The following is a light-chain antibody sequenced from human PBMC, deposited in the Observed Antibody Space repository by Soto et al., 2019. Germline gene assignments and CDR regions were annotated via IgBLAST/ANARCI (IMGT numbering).Light chain of an antibody. Sequence: EIVMTQSLATLSVSPGERATLSCRASHRVSSYLAWYQQKPGQAPRLLIFATSTRATGIPARFSGSGSGTEFTLTISSLQSEDFAVYYCQQYNNWPLTFGGGTKVDIK. CDR2: ATS. CDR3: QQYNNWPLT. V-gene: IGKV3-15*01. CDR1: HRVSSY. J-gene: IGKJ4*01.